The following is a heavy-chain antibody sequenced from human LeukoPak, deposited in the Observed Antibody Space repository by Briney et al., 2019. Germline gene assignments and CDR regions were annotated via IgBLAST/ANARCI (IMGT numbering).Heavy chain of an antibody. J-gene: IGHJ4*02. V-gene: IGHV3-48*03. Sequence: GGSLRLSCAASGFTFSIYEMNWVRQAPGKGLEWVSYIRDSGSTIKYADSVKGRLTISRDNAKNSLYLQMNSLRAEDTAVYYCARLDSSGYWGQGNLVTVSS. CDR3: ARLDSSGY. D-gene: IGHD6-19*01. CDR1: GFTFSIYE. CDR2: IRDSGSTI.